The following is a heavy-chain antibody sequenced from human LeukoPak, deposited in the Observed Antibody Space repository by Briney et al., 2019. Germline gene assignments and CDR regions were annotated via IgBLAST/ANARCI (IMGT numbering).Heavy chain of an antibody. D-gene: IGHD4-17*01. J-gene: IGHJ2*01. CDR1: GGSISSYY. CDR2: IYYSGST. Sequence: SGTLSLTCTVSGGSISSYYWSWIRQPPGKGLEWIGYIYYSGSTNYNPSLKSRVTISVDTSKNQFSLKLSSVTAADTAVYYCARLDGDYANWYFDLWGRGTLVTVSS. V-gene: IGHV4-59*01. CDR3: ARLDGDYANWYFDL.